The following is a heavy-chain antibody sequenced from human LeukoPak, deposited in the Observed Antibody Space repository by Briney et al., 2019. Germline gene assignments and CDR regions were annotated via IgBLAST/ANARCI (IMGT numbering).Heavy chain of an antibody. CDR3: ARAGGWGYSSSSGYYFDY. J-gene: IGHJ4*02. CDR2: ISSSSSYI. CDR1: RFTFSSYW. Sequence: GGSLRLSCAASRFTFSSYWMNWVRQAPGKGLEWVSSISSSSSYIYYADSVKGRFTISRDNAKNSLYLQMNSLRAEDTAVYYCARAGGWGYSSSSGYYFDYWGQGTLVTVSS. V-gene: IGHV3-21*01. D-gene: IGHD6-6*01.